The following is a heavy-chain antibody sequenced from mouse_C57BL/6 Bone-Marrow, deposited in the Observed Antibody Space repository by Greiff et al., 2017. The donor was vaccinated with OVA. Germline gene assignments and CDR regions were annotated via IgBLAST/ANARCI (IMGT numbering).Heavy chain of an antibody. J-gene: IGHJ3*01. D-gene: IGHD1-1*02. V-gene: IGHV1-81*01. CDR1: GYTFTSYG. Sequence: QVQLQQSGAELARPGASVKLSCKASGYTFTSYGIRWVKQRTGQGLEWIGEIYPRRGNTYSNEKFKGKATLTADTSSSTAYLELRRLTSEDSAVSVGASDRNYYYGGPFAYWGQGTLVTVSA. CDR2: IYPRRGNT. CDR3: ASDRNYYYGGPFAY.